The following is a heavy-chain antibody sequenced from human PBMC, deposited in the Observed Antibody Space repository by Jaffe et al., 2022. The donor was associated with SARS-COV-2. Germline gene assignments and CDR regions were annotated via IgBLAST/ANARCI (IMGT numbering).Heavy chain of an antibody. CDR1: GFSLRNYW. D-gene: IGHD6-13*01. CDR3: AASGAGIVY. V-gene: IGHV3-7*03. Sequence: EVQLVESGGGLVQPGGSLRLSCVASGFSLRNYWMNWVRQAPGKGLEWVTNIKEDGSEEYYVDSVKGRFTISRDNAENSLFLQLNSLRSEDTAVYYCAASGAGIVYWGQGTLVTVST. J-gene: IGHJ4*02. CDR2: IKEDGSEE.